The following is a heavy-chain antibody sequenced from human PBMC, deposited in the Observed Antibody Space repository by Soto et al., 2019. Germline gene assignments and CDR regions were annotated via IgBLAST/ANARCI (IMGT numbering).Heavy chain of an antibody. D-gene: IGHD3-3*01. V-gene: IGHV1-69*01. CDR3: AREGPTIFGVVRPRYFVY. J-gene: IGHJ4*02. Sequence: QVQLVQSGAEVKKPGSSVKVSCKASGGTFSSYAISWVRQAPGQGLEWMGGIIPIFGTANYAQKFQGRVTITADESTSTAYMELSSLRSEDTAVYYCAREGPTIFGVVRPRYFVYWGQGTLVTVSS. CDR2: IIPIFGTA. CDR1: GGTFSSYA.